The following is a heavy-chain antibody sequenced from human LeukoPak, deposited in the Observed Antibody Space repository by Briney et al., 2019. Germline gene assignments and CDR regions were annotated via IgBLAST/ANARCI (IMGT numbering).Heavy chain of an antibody. D-gene: IGHD1-1*01. CDR2: TSSNGEVK. CDR1: GFILENHA. V-gene: IGHV3-23*01. CDR3: ARDFNWNEPYYFDY. Sequence: GGSLRLSCVASGFILENHAMSWIRQAPGKGLEWVSGTSSNGEVKYYADSVKGRFTVSRDNSKDTLYLQMDSLGVEDTAMYYCARDFNWNEPYYFDYWGPGTLVTVSS. J-gene: IGHJ4*02.